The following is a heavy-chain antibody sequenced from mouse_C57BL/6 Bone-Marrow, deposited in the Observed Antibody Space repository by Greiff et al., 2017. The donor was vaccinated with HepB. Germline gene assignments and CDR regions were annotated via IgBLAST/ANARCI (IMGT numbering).Heavy chain of an antibody. CDR2: IDPETGGT. J-gene: IGHJ3*01. Sequence: VQLQQSGAELVRPGASVTLYCKASGYTFTDYEMHWVKQTPVHGLEWIGAIDPETGGTAYNQKFKGKAILTADKSSSTAYMELRSLTSEDSAVYYCTRDGSSPAWFAYWGQGTLVTVSA. CDR1: GYTFTDYE. CDR3: TRDGSSPAWFAY. D-gene: IGHD1-1*01. V-gene: IGHV1-15*01.